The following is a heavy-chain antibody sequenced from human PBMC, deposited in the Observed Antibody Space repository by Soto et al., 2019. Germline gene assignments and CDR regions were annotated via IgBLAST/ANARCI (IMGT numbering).Heavy chain of an antibody. D-gene: IGHD4-17*01. V-gene: IGHV3-33*01. J-gene: IGHJ4*02. Sequence: QVQLVESGGGVVQPGRSLRLSCAASGFAFSGYAMHWVRQAPGKGLEWVAIIWYDGSNTYYADSVKGRFTISRDNSKNMVHLQMNSLRAEDTAVYYCARDLKTRHCDYWGQGTLVTVSS. CDR2: IWYDGSNT. CDR1: GFAFSGYA. CDR3: ARDLKTRHCDY.